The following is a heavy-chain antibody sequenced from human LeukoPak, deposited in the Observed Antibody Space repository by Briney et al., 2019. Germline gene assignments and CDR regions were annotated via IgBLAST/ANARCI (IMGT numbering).Heavy chain of an antibody. CDR3: ARAVDTAMVSWFDP. V-gene: IGHV4-59*01. CDR1: GGSISSYY. Sequence: SETLSLTCTVSGGSISSYYWGWIRQPPGKGLEWIGYIYYSGSTNYNPSLKSRVTISVDTSKNQFSLKLSSVTAADTAVYYCARAVDTAMVSWFDPWGQGTLVTVSS. CDR2: IYYSGST. J-gene: IGHJ5*02. D-gene: IGHD5-18*01.